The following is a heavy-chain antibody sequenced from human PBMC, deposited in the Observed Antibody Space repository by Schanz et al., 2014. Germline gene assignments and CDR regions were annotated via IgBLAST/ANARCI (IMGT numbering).Heavy chain of an antibody. V-gene: IGHV3-21*01. D-gene: IGHD3-3*01. CDR1: GFSVGNKY. CDR2: ISYGTSYI. J-gene: IGHJ4*02. CDR3: VRDSFFAFDY. Sequence: EVQLVESGGGLVQPGGSLRLSCAASGFSVGNKYMNWVRQAPGKGLEWVSSISYGTSYIYYAESVKGRFTMSRDNAKNSVFLQMNSLRAEDTAVYYCVRDSFFAFDYWGQGTLVTVSS.